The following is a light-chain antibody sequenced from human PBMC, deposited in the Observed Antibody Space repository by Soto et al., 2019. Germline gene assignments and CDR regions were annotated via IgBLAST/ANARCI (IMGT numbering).Light chain of an antibody. J-gene: IGLJ3*02. CDR2: AVS. V-gene: IGLV2-11*01. CDR1: NSDVGGYNF. Sequence: QSVLTQPRSVSGSPGQSVTISCTGTNSDVGGYNFVSWYQQLPGKAPKLMISAVSQRPSGVPVRFSGSKSGNTASLTISGLQADDEADYFCCSYTASDIWVFGGGTKLTVL. CDR3: CSYTASDIWV.